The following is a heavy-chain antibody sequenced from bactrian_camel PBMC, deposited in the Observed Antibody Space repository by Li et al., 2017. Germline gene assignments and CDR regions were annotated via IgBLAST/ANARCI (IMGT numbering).Heavy chain of an antibody. CDR1: GYTYNRNC. CDR2: IGPSGDVT. V-gene: IGHV3S1*01. D-gene: IGHD5*01. J-gene: IGHJ6*01. Sequence: HVQLVESGGGSVQAGGSLRLSCAASGYTYNRNCMAWFRQAPGKEHEVILSIGPSGDVTYDVDSVKGRFSISQDDAQGTVYLQMNNLQPEDTGMYYCAAGHWGDRCYPAAGYWGQGTQVTVS. CDR3: AAGHWGDRCYPAAGY.